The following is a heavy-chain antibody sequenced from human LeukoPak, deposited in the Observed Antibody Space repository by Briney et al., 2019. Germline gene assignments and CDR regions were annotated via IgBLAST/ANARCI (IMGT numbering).Heavy chain of an antibody. CDR3: ARAPPGSSSRPQMYFDL. CDR2: IIPIFGTA. D-gene: IGHD6-13*01. Sequence: SVKVSCKASGGTFSSYAISWVRQAPGQGLEWMGGIIPIFGTANYAQKFQGRVTITTDESTSTAYMELSSLRSEDTAVYYCARAPPGSSSRPQMYFDLWGRGTLVTVSS. J-gene: IGHJ2*01. CDR1: GGTFSSYA. V-gene: IGHV1-69*05.